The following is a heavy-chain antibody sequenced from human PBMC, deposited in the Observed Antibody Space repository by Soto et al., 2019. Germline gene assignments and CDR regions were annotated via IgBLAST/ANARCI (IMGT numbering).Heavy chain of an antibody. CDR3: AKTYYYGSGNF. Sequence: TFSNFWMSWVRQAPGKGLEWVANIKQDGSEKNYVDSVKGRFTISRDNAKNSLFLQMDSLRAEDTAVYYCAKTYYYGSGNFWGQGTQVTVSS. J-gene: IGHJ4*02. CDR2: IKQDGSEK. CDR1: TFSNFW. V-gene: IGHV3-7*01. D-gene: IGHD3-10*01.